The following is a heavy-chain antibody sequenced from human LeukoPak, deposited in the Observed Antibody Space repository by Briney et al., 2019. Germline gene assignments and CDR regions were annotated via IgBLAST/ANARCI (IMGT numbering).Heavy chain of an antibody. CDR1: GFTFNTYA. Sequence: GGSLRLSCTASGFTFNTYAMSWVRQAPWERLQWVSGISDSGGNTYYADSVRGRFTISRDNSKNTLYLQMNSLRAEDTAVYYCARHRSSWLIDYWGQGTLVTVSS. V-gene: IGHV3-23*01. D-gene: IGHD6-6*01. CDR2: ISDSGGNT. CDR3: ARHRSSWLIDY. J-gene: IGHJ4*02.